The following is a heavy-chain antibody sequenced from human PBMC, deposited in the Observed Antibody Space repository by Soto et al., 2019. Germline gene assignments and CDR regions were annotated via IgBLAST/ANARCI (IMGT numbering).Heavy chain of an antibody. D-gene: IGHD6-13*01. CDR1: GYTFTSYY. CDR3: ARDQAAAAGTQRWFDP. J-gene: IGHJ5*02. Sequence: QVQLVQSGAEVKKPGASVKVSCKASGYTFTSYYMHWVRQAPGQGLEWMGIIKPSGGSTSYAQKFQGRVTMTRDTSTSTVYMELSSLRSEDTAVYYCARDQAAAAGTQRWFDPWGQGTLVTVSS. CDR2: IKPSGGST. V-gene: IGHV1-46*01.